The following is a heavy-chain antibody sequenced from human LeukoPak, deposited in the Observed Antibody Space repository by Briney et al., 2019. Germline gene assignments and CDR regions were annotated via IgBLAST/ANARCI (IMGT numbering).Heavy chain of an antibody. CDR1: GFTFSSYG. D-gene: IGHD3-16*02. V-gene: IGHV3-33*01. CDR2: IWYDGSNK. CDR3: ARQYYDYVWGSYRYYFDY. Sequence: PGGSLRLSCAASGFTFSSYGMHWVRQAPGKGLEWVAVIWYDGSNKYYADSVKGRFTISRDNSKNTLYLQMNSLRAEDTAVYYCARQYYDYVWGSYRYYFDYWGQGTLVTVSS. J-gene: IGHJ4*02.